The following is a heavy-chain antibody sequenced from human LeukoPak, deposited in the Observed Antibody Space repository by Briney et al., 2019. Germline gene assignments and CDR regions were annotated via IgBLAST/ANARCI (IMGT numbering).Heavy chain of an antibody. V-gene: IGHV3-7*01. CDR3: ARRMGYTWDRYFSYYYVDV. CDR2: IKQDGTEK. J-gene: IGHJ6*03. Sequence: QAGGSLRLSCAASGFTFSNYAMSWVRQAPGKGLEWVANIKQDGTEKYYGDSVKGRFTISRDNAKSSLYLQMNSLRADDTAVYYCARRMGYTWDRYFSYYYVDVWGKGTTVTVSS. CDR1: GFTFSNYA. D-gene: IGHD1-1*01.